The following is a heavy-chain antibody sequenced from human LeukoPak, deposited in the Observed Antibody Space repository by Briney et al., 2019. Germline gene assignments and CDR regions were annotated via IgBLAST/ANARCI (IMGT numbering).Heavy chain of an antibody. Sequence: SQTLSLTCTVSGGSISSGGYSWSWIRQHPGKGLEWIGYIYYSGSTYYNPSLKSRVTISVDTSKNQFSLKLSSVTAADTAVYYCARVRGQPRLYYDTLTGYRFDPWGQGTLVTVSS. CDR1: GGSISSGGYS. J-gene: IGHJ5*02. CDR3: ARVRGQPRLYYDTLTGYRFDP. CDR2: IYYSGST. V-gene: IGHV4-31*03. D-gene: IGHD3-9*01.